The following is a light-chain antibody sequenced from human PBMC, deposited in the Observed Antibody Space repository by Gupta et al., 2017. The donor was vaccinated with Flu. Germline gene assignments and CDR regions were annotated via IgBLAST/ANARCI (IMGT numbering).Light chain of an antibody. CDR2: EVS. J-gene: IGLJ3*02. V-gene: IGLV2-14*01. Sequence: QSALTQPASVSGSPGQAITISCTGTRSDVGGYKYVSWYQQHPGKAPKLMIYEVSNRPAGVSNRFSGSKAGNTASLTISGLPAEDEADYYCSSYTSSTTRVFGGGTKLTVL. CDR1: RSDVGGYKY. CDR3: SSYTSSTTRV.